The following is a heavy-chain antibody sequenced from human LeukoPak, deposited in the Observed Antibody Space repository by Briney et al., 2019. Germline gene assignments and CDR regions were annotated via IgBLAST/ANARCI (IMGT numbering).Heavy chain of an antibody. J-gene: IGHJ4*02. V-gene: IGHV4-59*01. CDR1: GASISSYY. Sequence: SETLSLTCTVSGASISSYYWSWIRQPPGKGLEWIGYIYYTGSTNYNPSLKSRVTISVDTSKNQFSLKLNSVTAADTAVYYCARDREGGDFWGQGTLVTVSS. D-gene: IGHD1-26*01. CDR2: IYYTGST. CDR3: ARDREGGDF.